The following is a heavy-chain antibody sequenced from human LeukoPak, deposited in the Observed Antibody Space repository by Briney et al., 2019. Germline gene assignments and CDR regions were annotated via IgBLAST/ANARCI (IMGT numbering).Heavy chain of an antibody. CDR1: GGSIRSSNYY. CDR2: ILQSGSA. J-gene: IGHJ4*02. CDR3: ARLNRISGFFDY. Sequence: SETLSLTCTVSGGSIRSSNYYWGWIRQPPGKGLEWIGSILQSGSAYYNPSLKSRVTISVDTSKNQFSLKLTSVTAADTAVYSCARLNRISGFFDYWGQGTLVTVSS. D-gene: IGHD6-25*01. V-gene: IGHV4-39*01.